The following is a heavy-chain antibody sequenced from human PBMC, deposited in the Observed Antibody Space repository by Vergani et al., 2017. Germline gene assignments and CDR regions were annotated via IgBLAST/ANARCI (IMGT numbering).Heavy chain of an antibody. V-gene: IGHV4-34*01. CDR1: GGSFSGYY. Sequence: QVQLQQWGAGLLKPSETLSLTCAVYGGSFSGYYWSWIRQPPGKGLERIGEINQSVSTNYNPSLKRRVTISVDTSKNQFSLKLSSVTAADTAVYYCARRRGISLAVWGMDVWGQGTTVTVSS. CDR3: ARRRGISLAVWGMDV. J-gene: IGHJ6*02. D-gene: IGHD2-15*01. CDR2: INQSVST.